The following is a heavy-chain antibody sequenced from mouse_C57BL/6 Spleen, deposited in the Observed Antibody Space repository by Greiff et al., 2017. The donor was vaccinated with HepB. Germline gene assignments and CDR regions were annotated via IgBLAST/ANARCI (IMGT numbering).Heavy chain of an antibody. V-gene: IGHV1-80*01. J-gene: IGHJ4*01. CDR1: GYAFSSYW. CDR3: ARHDYDVYYAMDY. CDR2: IYPGDGDT. Sequence: QVQLKQSGAELARPGASVKISCKASGYAFSSYWMNWVKQRPGKGLEWIGQIYPGDGDTNYNGKFKGKATLTADKSSSTAYMQLSSLTSEDSAVYFCARHDYDVYYAMDYWGQGTSVTVSS. D-gene: IGHD2-4*01.